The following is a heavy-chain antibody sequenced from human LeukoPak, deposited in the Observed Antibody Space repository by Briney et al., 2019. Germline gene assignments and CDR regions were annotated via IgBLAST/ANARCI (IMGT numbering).Heavy chain of an antibody. J-gene: IGHJ4*02. D-gene: IGHD6-13*01. CDR1: GFTFSSYW. Sequence: GGSLRLSCAASGFTFSSYWMSWVRQPPGKGLEWVANIKHDGSEKYYVDSVKGRFTISRDNAKNSLYLQMNSLRAEDTAVYYCASVGTAEGTLEDYWGQGTLVTVSS. V-gene: IGHV3-7*01. CDR2: IKHDGSEK. CDR3: ASVGTAEGTLEDY.